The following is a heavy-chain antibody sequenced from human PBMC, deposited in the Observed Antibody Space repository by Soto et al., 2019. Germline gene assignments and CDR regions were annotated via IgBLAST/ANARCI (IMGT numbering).Heavy chain of an antibody. D-gene: IGHD5-18*01. CDR3: ARCPQPPDTADPYAVDV. V-gene: IGHV1-69*18. CDR1: GGTFSRSG. J-gene: IGHJ6*02. Sequence: QVQLVQSGTEVKKPGASVKVSCKASGGTFSRSGFHWVRQAPGQGLEWMGMIVPSVDTTNYAQKIQARVTISADQSTSTVYMELRSLRSEDTAVYYCARCPQPPDTADPYAVDVWGQGTRVIVSS. CDR2: IVPSVDTT.